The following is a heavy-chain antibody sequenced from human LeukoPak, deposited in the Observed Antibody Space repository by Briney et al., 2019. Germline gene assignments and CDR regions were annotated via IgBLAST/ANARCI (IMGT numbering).Heavy chain of an antibody. J-gene: IGHJ4*02. D-gene: IGHD4-17*01. CDR1: GGSISSSSYY. Sequence: SETLSLTCTVSGGSISSSSYYWGWIRQPPGKGLEWIGSIYYSGSTYYNPSLKSRVTISVDTSENQFSLKLSSVTAADTAVYYCARHEDYGDYGVDYWGQGTLVTVSS. CDR2: IYYSGST. CDR3: ARHEDYGDYGVDY. V-gene: IGHV4-39*01.